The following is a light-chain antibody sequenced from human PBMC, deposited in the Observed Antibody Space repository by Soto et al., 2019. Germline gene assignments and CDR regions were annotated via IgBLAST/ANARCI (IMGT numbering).Light chain of an antibody. CDR2: AAS. J-gene: IGKJ5*01. V-gene: IGKV1-39*01. Sequence: IQMTQSPSSLSASVGDRGTITCRGSQSISSYLNWYQQKPGKAPKLLIYAASSLQSGVPSRFSGSGSGTDFTLTISSLQPEDFATYYCQQSYSTPSITFGQGTRLEIK. CDR3: QQSYSTPSIT. CDR1: QSISSY.